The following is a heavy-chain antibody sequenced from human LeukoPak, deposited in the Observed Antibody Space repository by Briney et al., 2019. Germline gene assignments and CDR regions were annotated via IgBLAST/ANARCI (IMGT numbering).Heavy chain of an antibody. CDR3: AKGGSSSWHSFDY. CDR2: ISSTSDTI. Sequence: GGSLRLSCAASGFSFSDYYMSWIRQAPGKGPEWISYISSTSDTIDYADSVRGRFTISRDNAKNSLYLQMTSLRAEDTAVYYCAKGGSSSWHSFDYWGQGTLVTVSS. CDR1: GFSFSDYY. J-gene: IGHJ4*02. V-gene: IGHV3-11*01. D-gene: IGHD6-13*01.